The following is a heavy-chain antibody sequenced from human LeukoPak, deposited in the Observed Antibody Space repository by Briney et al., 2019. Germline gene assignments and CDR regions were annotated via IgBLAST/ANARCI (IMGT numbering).Heavy chain of an antibody. CDR3: ARVGYYDSSGYYYSWFDP. CDR2: ISAYNGNT. J-gene: IGHJ5*02. CDR1: GYTFTSYG. Sequence: ASVKVSCKASGYTFTSYGISWVRQAPGQGLEWMGWISAYNGNTNYAQKLQGRVTMTTDTSTSTAYMELRSPRSDDTAVYYCARVGYYDSSGYYYSWFDPWGQGTLVTVSS. V-gene: IGHV1-18*01. D-gene: IGHD3-22*01.